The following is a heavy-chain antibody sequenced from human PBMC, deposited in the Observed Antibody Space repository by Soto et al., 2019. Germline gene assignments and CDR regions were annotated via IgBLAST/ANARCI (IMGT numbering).Heavy chain of an antibody. J-gene: IGHJ6*02. Sequence: GGSLRLSCAASGFTFDDYTMHWVRQAPEKGLEWVSLISWDGGGTYYADSVKGRFTISRDNSKNSLYLQMNSLRTEDTALYYCAKDTGCSGGSCYFGLAYYGMDVWGQGTTVTVSS. CDR3: AKDTGCSGGSCYFGLAYYGMDV. CDR1: GFTFDDYT. D-gene: IGHD2-15*01. CDR2: ISWDGGGT. V-gene: IGHV3-43*01.